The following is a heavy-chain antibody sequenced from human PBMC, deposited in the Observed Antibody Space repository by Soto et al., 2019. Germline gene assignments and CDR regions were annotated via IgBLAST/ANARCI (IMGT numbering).Heavy chain of an antibody. CDR3: ARDSPVATIPHYYYGMDV. CDR1: GGSVSSGSYY. Sequence: SETLSLTCTVSGGSVSSGSYYWSWIRQPPGKGLEWIGYIYYSGSTNYKHSLKSRVTISVDTSKNQFSLKLSSVTAADTAVYYCARDSPVATIPHYYYGMDVWGQGTTVTVSS. CDR2: IYYSGST. V-gene: IGHV4-61*01. D-gene: IGHD5-12*01. J-gene: IGHJ6*02.